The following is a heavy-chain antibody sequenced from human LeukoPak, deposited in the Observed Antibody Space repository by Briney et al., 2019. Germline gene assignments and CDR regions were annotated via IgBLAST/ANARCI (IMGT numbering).Heavy chain of an antibody. CDR1: GGSFSGYY. CDR3: ARDDYGGNKPPDY. CDR2: INHSGST. Sequence: PSETPSLTCAVYGGSFSGYYWSWIRQPPGKGLEWIGEINHSGSTNYNPSLKSRVTISVDTSKNQFSLKLSSVTAADTAVYYCARDDYGGNKPPDYWGQGTLVTVSS. V-gene: IGHV4-34*01. D-gene: IGHD4-23*01. J-gene: IGHJ4*02.